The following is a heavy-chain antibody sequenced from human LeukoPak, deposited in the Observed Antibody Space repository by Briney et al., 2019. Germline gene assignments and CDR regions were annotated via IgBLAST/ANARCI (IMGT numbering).Heavy chain of an antibody. CDR3: ARDDRSRGDYYDSSGYCPFDY. J-gene: IGHJ4*02. D-gene: IGHD3-22*01. CDR1: GYTFTSYG. CDR2: ISAYNGNT. V-gene: IGHV1-18*01. Sequence: GASVKGSCTASGYTFTSYGISWVRQAPGQGLEWMGWISAYNGNTNYAQKLQGRVTMTTDTSTSTAYMELRSLRSDDTAVYYCARDDRSRGDYYDSSGYCPFDYWGQGTLVTVSS.